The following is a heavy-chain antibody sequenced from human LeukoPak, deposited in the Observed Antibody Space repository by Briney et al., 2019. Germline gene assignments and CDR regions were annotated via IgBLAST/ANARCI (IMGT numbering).Heavy chain of an antibody. CDR2: VYTSGFG. Sequence: SETLSLTCSVSGGSINTFYWTWIRQPAGKGLEWIGRVYTSGFGKYNPSFRSRVSMSVDTSKKQLSLMLTSLTAADTAVYYRARETLVGTTNYFDYWGQGALVTVSS. D-gene: IGHD1-14*01. CDR1: GGSINTFY. J-gene: IGHJ4*02. V-gene: IGHV4-4*07. CDR3: ARETLVGTTNYFDY.